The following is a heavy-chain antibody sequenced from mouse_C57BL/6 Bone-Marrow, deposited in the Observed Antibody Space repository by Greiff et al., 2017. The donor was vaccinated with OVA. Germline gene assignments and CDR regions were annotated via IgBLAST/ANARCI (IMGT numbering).Heavy chain of an antibody. CDR3: ARHKGYWYFDV. Sequence: EVMLVESGGGLVQPGGSLKLSCAASGFTFSDYYMYWVRQTPEKRLEWVAYISNGGGSTYYPDTVKGRFTISRDNAKNTLYLQMSRLKSEDTAMYYCARHKGYWYFDVWGTGTTVTVSS. V-gene: IGHV5-12*01. CDR2: ISNGGGST. CDR1: GFTFSDYY. J-gene: IGHJ1*03.